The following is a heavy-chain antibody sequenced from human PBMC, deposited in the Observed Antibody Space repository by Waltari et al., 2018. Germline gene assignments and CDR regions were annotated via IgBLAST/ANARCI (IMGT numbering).Heavy chain of an antibody. J-gene: IGHJ5*02. CDR3: ARGDGLLYPNNWFDP. V-gene: IGHV3-53*01. CDR1: GFTVSSNY. D-gene: IGHD2-21*02. Sequence: EVQLVESGGGLIQPGGSLRLSCAASGFTVSSNYMSWVRQDPGKGLEWVSVIYSGGSTYYADSVKGRFTISRDNSKNTLYLQMNSLRAEDTAVYYCARGDGLLYPNNWFDPWGQGTLVTVSS. CDR2: IYSGGST.